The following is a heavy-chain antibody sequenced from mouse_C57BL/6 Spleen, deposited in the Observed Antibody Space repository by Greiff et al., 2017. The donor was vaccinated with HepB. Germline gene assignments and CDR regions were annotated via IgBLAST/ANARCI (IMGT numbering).Heavy chain of an antibody. Sequence: QVQLQQSGAELMKPGASVKLSCKATGYTFTGYWIEWVKQRPGHGLEWIGEILPGSGSTNYNEKFKGKATFTADTSSNTAYMQLSSLTTEDSAIHYCARSEGIYDGYCGWYFDVWGTGTTVTVSS. D-gene: IGHD2-3*01. V-gene: IGHV1-9*01. CDR3: ARSEGIYDGYCGWYFDV. CDR2: ILPGSGST. CDR1: GYTFTGYW. J-gene: IGHJ1*03.